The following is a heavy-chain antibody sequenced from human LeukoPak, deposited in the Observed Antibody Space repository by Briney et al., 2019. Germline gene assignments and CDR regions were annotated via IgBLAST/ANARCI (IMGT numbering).Heavy chain of an antibody. Sequence: PGGSLRLSCAASGFTFSSEAMTWVRQAPGKGLEWVSSISDSGRTTYYADSVKGRFTISRDNSKSTVYLQMNSLRAEDTALYYCAKGLGFLPQFDYWGQGNLVAVSS. CDR2: ISDSGRTT. CDR3: AKGLGFLPQFDY. D-gene: IGHD6-19*01. V-gene: IGHV3-23*01. CDR1: GFTFSSEA. J-gene: IGHJ4*02.